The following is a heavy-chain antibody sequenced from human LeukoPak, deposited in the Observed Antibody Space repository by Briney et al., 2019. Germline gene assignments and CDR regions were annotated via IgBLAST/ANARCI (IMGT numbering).Heavy chain of an antibody. Sequence: SETLSLTCTVSGGSISRYYWSWIRQPPGKGLEWIGRIYSSGSTNYNPSLKSRVSISVVTSKNQFSLKLTSVTAADTAVYYCARAPGVVTVFDYWGQGTLVTVSS. V-gene: IGHV4-59*01. CDR1: GGSISRYY. CDR3: ARAPGVVTVFDY. J-gene: IGHJ4*02. CDR2: IYSSGST. D-gene: IGHD2-21*02.